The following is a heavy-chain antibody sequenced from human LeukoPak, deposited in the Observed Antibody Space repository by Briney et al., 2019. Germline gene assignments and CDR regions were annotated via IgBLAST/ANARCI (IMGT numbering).Heavy chain of an antibody. CDR3: ARDAPSSGSYYYFDY. V-gene: IGHV1-69*13. CDR2: IIPIFGTA. CDR1: GGTFSSYA. J-gene: IGHJ4*02. D-gene: IGHD1-26*01. Sequence: SVKVSCKASGGTFSSYAISWVRQAPGQGLEWMGGIIPIFGTANYAQKFQGRVTITADESTSTAYMELSSLRSEDTAVYYCARDAPSSGSYYYFDYWGRGTLVTVSS.